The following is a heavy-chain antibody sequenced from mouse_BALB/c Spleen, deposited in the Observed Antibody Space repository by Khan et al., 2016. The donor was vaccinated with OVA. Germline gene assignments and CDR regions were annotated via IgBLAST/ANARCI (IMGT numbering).Heavy chain of an antibody. D-gene: IGHD1-1*01. CDR1: GFPFTDYI. CDR2: IYPGSVTN. V-gene: IGHV1-77*01. CDR3: ARRYYCSTYPGFAY. Sequence: QVQLQQPGPDLVKPGASVKMSCKASGFPFTDYIITWVKQRTGQGLEWIGEIYPGSVTNYYNEKLKSKATLTEDKYSNTAYIQLSRLTYEDSAVSFCARRYYCSTYPGFAYWGQGTLVTVSA. J-gene: IGHJ3*01.